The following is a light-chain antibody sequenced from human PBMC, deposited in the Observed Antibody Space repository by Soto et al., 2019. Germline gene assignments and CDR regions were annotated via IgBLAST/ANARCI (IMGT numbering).Light chain of an antibody. J-gene: IGLJ3*02. CDR3: STSSSTSTTWV. CDR2: DVS. Sequence: QSALTQPASVSGSPGQSITISCTGTSSDVGGHNSVAWYQHNPGKAPKLMIYDVSNRPSGVSSRFSGSKSGNTASLSISGLQAEDEADYYCSTSSSTSTTWVFGGGTKVTVL. V-gene: IGLV2-14*01. CDR1: SSDVGGHNS.